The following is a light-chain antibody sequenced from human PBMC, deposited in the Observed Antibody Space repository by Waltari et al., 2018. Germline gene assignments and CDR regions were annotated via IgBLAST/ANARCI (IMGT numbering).Light chain of an antibody. V-gene: IGLV3-25*03. CDR2: KDS. Sequence: SSELTQPPSVSVSPGQTARITCSGDALSKQYAYWYQQKPGRAPVVVMYKDSERPSGIPERFSGFSSGTTVTLTISGVQAEDEADYYCQSADISGTYVLFGGGTKLTVL. CDR1: ALSKQY. J-gene: IGLJ2*01. CDR3: QSADISGTYVL.